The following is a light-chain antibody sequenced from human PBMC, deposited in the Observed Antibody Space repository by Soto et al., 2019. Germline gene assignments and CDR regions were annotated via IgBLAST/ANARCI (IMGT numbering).Light chain of an antibody. J-gene: IGKJ1*01. V-gene: IGKV3-15*01. Sequence: EIVMTQSPATLSVSPGERATLSCRASQSVNNNLAWYQQKPGQAPRLLIYGASTRAAGIPATVSGSGSGTEFTLTISSLQSEDFAVYYCQQYDNWPRTFGQGTKVEI. CDR2: GAS. CDR1: QSVNNN. CDR3: QQYDNWPRT.